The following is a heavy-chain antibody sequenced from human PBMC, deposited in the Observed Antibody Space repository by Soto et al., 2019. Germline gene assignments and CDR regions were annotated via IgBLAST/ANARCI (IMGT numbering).Heavy chain of an antibody. CDR2: IKQDGSEK. V-gene: IGHV3-7*01. CDR1: GFTFSSYW. Sequence: GGSLRLSCAASGFTFSSYWMSWVRQAPGKGLEWVANIKQDGSEKYYVDSVKGRFTISRDNAKNSLYLQMNSLRAEDTAVYYCARVYYDYVWGSYGYWGQGTLVTVSS. J-gene: IGHJ4*02. D-gene: IGHD3-16*01. CDR3: ARVYYDYVWGSYGY.